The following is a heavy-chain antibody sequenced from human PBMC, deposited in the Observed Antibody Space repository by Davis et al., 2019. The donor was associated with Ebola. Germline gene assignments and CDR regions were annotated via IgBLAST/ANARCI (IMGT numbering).Heavy chain of an antibody. D-gene: IGHD5-18*01. V-gene: IGHV4-34*01. CDR1: GGSFSGYY. J-gene: IGHJ4*02. CDR3: ARGGYSYGYFGIDY. CDR2: INHSGST. Sequence: PGGSLRLSCAVYGGSFSGYYWSWIRQPPGKGLEWIGEINHSGSTNYNPSLKSRVTISVDTSKNQFSLKLSSVTAADTAVYYCARGGYSYGYFGIDYWGQGTLVTVSS.